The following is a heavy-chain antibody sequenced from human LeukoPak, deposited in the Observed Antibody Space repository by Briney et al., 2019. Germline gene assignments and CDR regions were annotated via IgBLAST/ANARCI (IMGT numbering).Heavy chain of an antibody. J-gene: IGHJ4*02. D-gene: IGHD2-2*01. Sequence: GGSLRLSCAGSGFSFSSHGMNWVRQAPGKGLEWVSAISGSGDSTYYADSVKGRFSISRDNSKNTLYLQMNSLRAEGTALYCCAKSAYISTSSKYFDYWGQGTLVTVSS. CDR3: AKSAYISTSSKYFDY. CDR2: ISGSGDST. V-gene: IGHV3-23*01. CDR1: GFSFSSHG.